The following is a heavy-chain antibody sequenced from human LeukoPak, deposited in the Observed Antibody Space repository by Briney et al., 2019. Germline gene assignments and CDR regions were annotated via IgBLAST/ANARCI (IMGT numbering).Heavy chain of an antibody. CDR3: ARGDAFSGDH. J-gene: IGHJ4*02. Sequence: GGSLRLXCAASGFTFRNFWMSWVRQAPGRGLEWVANIHPEGNEKYHVESVKGRFTISRDNPKSSLFLQMNSLRVEDTAVYSCARGDAFSGDHWGQGTLVTVSS. CDR1: GFTFRNFW. CDR2: IHPEGNEK. V-gene: IGHV3-7*04.